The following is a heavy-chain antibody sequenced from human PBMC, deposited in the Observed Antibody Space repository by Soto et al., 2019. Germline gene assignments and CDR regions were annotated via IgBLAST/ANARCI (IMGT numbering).Heavy chain of an antibody. CDR1: GGTFSTYG. J-gene: IGHJ6*02. Sequence: ASVKVSCKASGGTFSTYGVNWVRPAPGQGLEWMGGIIPLFGTSSYPQRFEGRVTITADESSSTVYMELSTLRSDDTAVYYCAGDNPVITTNYNYHYYGMDVWGQGTTVTVSS. D-gene: IGHD4-4*01. CDR3: AGDNPVITTNYNYHYYGMDV. CDR2: IIPLFGTS. V-gene: IGHV1-69*13.